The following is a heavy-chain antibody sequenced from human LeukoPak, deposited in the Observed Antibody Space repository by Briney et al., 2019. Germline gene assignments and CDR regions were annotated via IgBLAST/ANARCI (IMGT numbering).Heavy chain of an antibody. CDR2: IYYSGST. CDR1: GGSISSSSYY. J-gene: IGHJ4*02. Sequence: PSETLSLTCTVSGGSISSSSYYWGWIRQPPGKGLEWIGSIYYSGSTYYNPSLKSRVTISVDTSKNQFSLKLSSVTAADTAVYYCARDGIVGATAHPIYYWGQGTLVTVSS. V-gene: IGHV4-39*02. D-gene: IGHD1-26*01. CDR3: ARDGIVGATAHPIYY.